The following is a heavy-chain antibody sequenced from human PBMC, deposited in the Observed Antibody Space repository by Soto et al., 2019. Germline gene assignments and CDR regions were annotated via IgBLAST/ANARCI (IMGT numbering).Heavy chain of an antibody. V-gene: IGHV3-15*01. J-gene: IGHJ6*02. CDR3: TTAGYSGSYSSKYYYYYGMDV. CDR1: GFTFSNAW. CDR2: IKSKTDGGTT. Sequence: EVQLVESGGGLVKPGGSLRLSCAASGFTFSNAWMSWVRQAPGKGLEWVGRIKSKTDGGTTDYAAPVKGRFTISRDDSKNTLYLQMNSLKTEDTAVYYCTTAGYSGSYSSKYYYYYGMDVWGQGTTVTVSS. D-gene: IGHD1-26*01.